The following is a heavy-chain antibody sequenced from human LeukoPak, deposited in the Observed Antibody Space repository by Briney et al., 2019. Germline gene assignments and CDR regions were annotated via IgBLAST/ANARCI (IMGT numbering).Heavy chain of an antibody. J-gene: IGHJ2*01. V-gene: IGHV4-34*01. CDR1: VGSFSVYY. Sequence: SETLSLTCAVYVGSFSVYYWSWIRQPPGKGLEWIGEINHSGSTNYNPSLKSPVTISVHTPKNQFSLKLISVTSADTAVYYCARGHIVVVDAITSWYFDLWGRGTLVTVSS. D-gene: IGHD2-21*01. CDR2: INHSGST. CDR3: ARGHIVVVDAITSWYFDL.